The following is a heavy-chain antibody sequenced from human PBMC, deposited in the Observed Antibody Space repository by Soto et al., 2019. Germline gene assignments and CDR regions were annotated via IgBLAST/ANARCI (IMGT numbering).Heavy chain of an antibody. V-gene: IGHV1-18*01. Sequence: QVQLLQSGAEVKKPGASVKVSCNASGYTFTNFGISWVRQDPGQGLEWMGWISAYNGNTNYAQNFLGRVNMTTDTSKSTAYMELRSLRYDDTGVYSCARGGTPIDYSGQGTLVTVSS. CDR3: ARGGTPIDY. CDR1: GYTFTNFG. D-gene: IGHD3-16*01. J-gene: IGHJ4*02. CDR2: ISAYNGNT.